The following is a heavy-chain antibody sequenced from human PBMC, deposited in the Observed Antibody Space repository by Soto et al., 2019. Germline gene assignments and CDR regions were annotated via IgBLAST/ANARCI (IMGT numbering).Heavy chain of an antibody. V-gene: IGHV5-10-1*01. CDR2: IDPSDSYT. Sequence: PGESLKISCKGSGYSFTSYWISWVRQMPGKGLEWVGRIDPSDSYTNYSPSFQGHVTISADKSISTAYLQWSSLKASDTAMYYCASSRTRYNWFDPWGQGTLVTVSS. J-gene: IGHJ5*02. D-gene: IGHD2-2*01. CDR3: ASSRTRYNWFDP. CDR1: GYSFTSYW.